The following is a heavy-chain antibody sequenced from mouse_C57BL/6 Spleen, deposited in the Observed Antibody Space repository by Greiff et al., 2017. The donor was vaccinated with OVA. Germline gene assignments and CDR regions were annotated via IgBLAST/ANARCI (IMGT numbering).Heavy chain of an antibody. Sequence: QVQLQQSDAELVKPGASVKISCKVSGYIFTDDTIYWMKKRPEKGLEWIGYIYLRDGSTKYNEKFKCKATFTTDKSSITAYMQLNSLTSDDSAVYFCARWPFDYWGQGTTLTVSS. CDR3: ARWPFDY. J-gene: IGHJ2*01. CDR2: IYLRDGST. V-gene: IGHV1-78*01. CDR1: GYIFTDDT.